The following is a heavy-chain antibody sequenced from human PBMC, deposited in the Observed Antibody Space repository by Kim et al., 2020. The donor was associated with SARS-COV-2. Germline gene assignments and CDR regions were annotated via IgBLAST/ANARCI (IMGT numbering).Heavy chain of an antibody. CDR2: ISRSDTPT. D-gene: IGHD3-16*01. Sequence: GGSLRLSCAASGFTFTNFDMTWVHQSPGKGLEWVSDISRSDTPTYYADSVKGRFTISRDNSKNTVYLQMNSLRADDTAVYYCAKLRGALLRGGDFDYWGQRTLGTVSP. J-gene: IGHJ4*02. CDR1: GFTFTNFD. V-gene: IGHV3-23*01. CDR3: AKLRGALLRGGDFDY.